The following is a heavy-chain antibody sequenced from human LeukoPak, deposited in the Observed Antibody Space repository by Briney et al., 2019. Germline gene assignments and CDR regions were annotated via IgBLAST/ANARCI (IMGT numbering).Heavy chain of an antibody. Sequence: GESLKISCKGSGYKFSNYWIGWVRQMPGKGLEWMGIIYPGDSDTRYSPSFQGQVTISADKSISTAYLQWSSLKASDTAMYYCAKGYCSSTSCYVAFDIWGQGTMVTVSS. D-gene: IGHD2-2*01. CDR2: IYPGDSDT. CDR1: GYKFSNYW. CDR3: AKGYCSSTSCYVAFDI. V-gene: IGHV5-51*01. J-gene: IGHJ3*02.